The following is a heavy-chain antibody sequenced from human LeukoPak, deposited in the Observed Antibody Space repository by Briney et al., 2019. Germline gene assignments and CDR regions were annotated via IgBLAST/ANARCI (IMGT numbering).Heavy chain of an antibody. D-gene: IGHD3-22*01. CDR2: SSYDGGSK. V-gene: IGHV3-30*18. CDR3: AKDGMYYYDSSGYYYGH. J-gene: IGHJ1*01. Sequence: PGGSLRLSCTASGFTFSNYDIHWARQAPAKGLEWVAVSSYDGGSKYYADSVKGRFTISRDNSKNTVYLQMNSLRAEDTAVYYCAKDGMYYYDSSGYYYGHWGQGTLVTVSS. CDR1: GFTFSNYD.